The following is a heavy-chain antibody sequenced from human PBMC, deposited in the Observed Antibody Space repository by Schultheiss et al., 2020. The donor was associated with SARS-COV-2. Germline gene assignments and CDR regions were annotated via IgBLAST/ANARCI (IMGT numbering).Heavy chain of an antibody. Sequence: SETLSLTCTVSGGSISSYYWSWIRQHPGKGLEWIGRIYTSGSTNYNPSLKSRVTMSVDTSKNQFSLKLSSVTAADTAVYYCARDGSITIFGVVGYGMDVWGQGTTVTVSS. CDR1: GGSISSYY. V-gene: IGHV4-4*07. D-gene: IGHD3-3*01. CDR2: IYTSGST. CDR3: ARDGSITIFGVVGYGMDV. J-gene: IGHJ6*02.